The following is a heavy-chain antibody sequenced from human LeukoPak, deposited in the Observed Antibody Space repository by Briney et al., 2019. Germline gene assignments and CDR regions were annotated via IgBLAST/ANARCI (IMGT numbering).Heavy chain of an antibody. CDR3: VGGKGADY. Sequence: GGSLSLSCAASGFTFTSYSMNWVRPAPGKGLEGVSSVSSGSSYIYYVDSVKGRFTISRDNAKNSLYPQTNGLRAEDTAVYYCVGGKGADYWGQGTLVTVSS. CDR1: GFTFTSYS. V-gene: IGHV3-21*01. D-gene: IGHD1-1*01. J-gene: IGHJ4*02. CDR2: VSSGSSYI.